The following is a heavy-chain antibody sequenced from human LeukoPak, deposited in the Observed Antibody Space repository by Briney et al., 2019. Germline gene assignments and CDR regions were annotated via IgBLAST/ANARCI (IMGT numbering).Heavy chain of an antibody. CDR1: GFTFSSYG. V-gene: IGHV3-30*18. J-gene: IGHJ4*02. CDR2: ISYDGSNK. D-gene: IGHD3-9*01. CDR3: AKGPSYDIVTGILDY. Sequence: GGSLRLSCAASGFTFSSYGMHWVRQAPGKGLEWVAVISYDGSNKYYADSVKGRFTISRDNSKNTLYLQMNSLRAEDTAVYYCAKGPSYDIVTGILDYWGQGTLVTVSS.